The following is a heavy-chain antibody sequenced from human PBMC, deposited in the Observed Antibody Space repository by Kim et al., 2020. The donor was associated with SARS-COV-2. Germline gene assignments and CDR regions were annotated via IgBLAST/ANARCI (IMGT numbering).Heavy chain of an antibody. CDR1: GFSFANSA. Sequence: GGSLRLSCAASGFSFANSAMTWVRQAPGKGLDWVSTISKTGANTYSADSVKGRFTISRDNSKNTIYLQMNSLRVDDTAVYYCAKMAGECCWGAHYYPRDVRGQGTTVTVSS. CDR3: AKMAGECCWGAHYYPRDV. D-gene: IGHD2-21*01. CDR2: ISKTGANT. J-gene: IGHJ6*02. V-gene: IGHV3-23*01.